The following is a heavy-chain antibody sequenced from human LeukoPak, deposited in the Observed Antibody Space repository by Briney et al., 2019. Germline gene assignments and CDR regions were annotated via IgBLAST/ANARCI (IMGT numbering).Heavy chain of an antibody. CDR1: GFSFSTSA. V-gene: IGHV3-30*02. Sequence: GGSLTLSCAASGFSFSTSAMDWVRQAPGKGLEWVAFIQTDGNEKYYADSVKGRFTVSRDISKNTLYLQMSSLRAEDTAMYYCARGYNYFFDNWGLGTLVTVSS. D-gene: IGHD5-24*01. J-gene: IGHJ4*02. CDR3: ARGYNYFFDN. CDR2: IQTDGNEK.